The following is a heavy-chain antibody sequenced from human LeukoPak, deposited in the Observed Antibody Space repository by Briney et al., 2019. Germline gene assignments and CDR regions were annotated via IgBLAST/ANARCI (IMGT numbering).Heavy chain of an antibody. J-gene: IGHJ4*02. CDR3: ARLGGYSYGPDY. CDR2: IIPIFGTA. V-gene: IGHV1-69*05. CDR1: GGTFSSYA. D-gene: IGHD5-18*01. Sequence: ASVKVSCKASGGTFSSYAISWVRQAPGQGLEWMGGIIPIFGTANYAQKFQGRVTITTDESTSTAYMELSSLRSEDTAVYYCARLGGYSYGPDYWGQGTLVTVSS.